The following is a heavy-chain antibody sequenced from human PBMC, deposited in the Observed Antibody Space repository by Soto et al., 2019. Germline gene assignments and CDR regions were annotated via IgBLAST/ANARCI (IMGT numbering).Heavy chain of an antibody. V-gene: IGHV3-21*01. J-gene: IGHJ4*02. CDR1: GFTFSSYS. D-gene: IGHD2-2*01. CDR3: ARLGSTSFSARY. Sequence: GGSLRLSCAASGFTFSSYSMNWVRQAPGKGLEWVSSISSSSSYIYYADSVKGRFTISRDNAKNSPYLQMNSLRAEDTAVYYCARLGSTSFSARYWGQGTLVTVSS. CDR2: ISSSSSYI.